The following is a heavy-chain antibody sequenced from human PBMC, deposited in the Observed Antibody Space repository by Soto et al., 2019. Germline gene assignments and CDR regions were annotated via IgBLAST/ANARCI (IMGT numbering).Heavy chain of an antibody. CDR1: GFTFRSYG. J-gene: IGHJ6*01. D-gene: IGHD4-17*01. Sequence: QVQLVESGGGVVQPGRSLRLSCAASGFTFRSYGMHWVRQAPGPGLEWVAVISYDGGNTYYIDSVKGRFTISRDNSKNTLYLQMNSLRAEDTALYYCAKDLKDYGEYGRLPYGMDVWGQGTTGTVSS. CDR3: AKDLKDYGEYGRLPYGMDV. CDR2: ISYDGGNT. V-gene: IGHV3-30*18.